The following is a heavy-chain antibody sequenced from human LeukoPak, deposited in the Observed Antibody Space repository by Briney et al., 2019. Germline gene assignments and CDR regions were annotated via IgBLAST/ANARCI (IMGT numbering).Heavy chain of an antibody. D-gene: IGHD2-15*01. CDR2: ISSSSIYI. CDR3: ARDSCSGGSCEPL. CDR1: GFTFSSYS. Sequence: GGSLRLSCAASGFTFSSYSMNWVRQAPGKGLEWVSSISSSSIYIYYADSVKGRFTISRDNAKNSLYLQMNSLRAEDTAVYYCARDSCSGGSCEPLWGQGTLVTVSS. V-gene: IGHV3-21*01. J-gene: IGHJ4*02.